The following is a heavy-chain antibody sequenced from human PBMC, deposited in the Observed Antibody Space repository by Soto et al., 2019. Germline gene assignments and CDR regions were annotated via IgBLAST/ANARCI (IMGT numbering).Heavy chain of an antibody. V-gene: IGHV3-15*07. CDR1: GFTFSNAW. CDR2: IKSKTDGGTT. D-gene: IGHD3-22*01. Sequence: PGGSVRLSCAASGFTFSNAWMNWVRQAPGKGLEWVGRIKSKTDGGTTDYAAPVKGRFTISRDDSKNTLYLQMNSLKTEDTAVYYCTTGVYYYDSSGYYCSDWGQGTLVTVSS. CDR3: TTGVYYYDSSGYYCSD. J-gene: IGHJ1*01.